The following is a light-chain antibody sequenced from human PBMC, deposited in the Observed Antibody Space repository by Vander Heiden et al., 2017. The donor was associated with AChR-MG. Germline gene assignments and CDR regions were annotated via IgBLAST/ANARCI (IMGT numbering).Light chain of an antibody. CDR2: DAS. CDR3: QQYGSSRLT. J-gene: IGKJ4*01. Sequence: ESVLTQSPATLSLSPGERATLSCGASQSVSSSYLAWYQQKPGLAPRLLIYDASSRATGIPDRFSGSGSGTDFTLTISRLEPEDFAVYYCQQYGSSRLTFGGGTKVEIK. CDR1: QSVSSSY. V-gene: IGKV3D-20*01.